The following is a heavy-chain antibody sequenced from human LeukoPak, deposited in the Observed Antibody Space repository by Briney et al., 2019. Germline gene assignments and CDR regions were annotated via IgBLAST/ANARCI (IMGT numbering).Heavy chain of an antibody. V-gene: IGHV4-34*01. CDR2: INHSGST. J-gene: IGHJ4*02. CDR3: AGRVGATTIGY. Sequence: PSETLSLTCAVYGGSFSGYYWSWIRQPPGKGLEWIGEINHSGSTNYNPSLKSRVTISLDTSKNQFSLKLSSVTAADTAVYYCAGRVGATTIGYWGQGTLVTVSS. CDR1: GGSFSGYY. D-gene: IGHD1-26*01.